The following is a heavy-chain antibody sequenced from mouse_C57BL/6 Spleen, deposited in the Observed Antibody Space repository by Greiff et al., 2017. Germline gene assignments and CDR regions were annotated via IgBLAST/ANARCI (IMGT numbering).Heavy chain of an antibody. D-gene: IGHD1-1*01. CDR3: AKSCYGSSHWNFEG. J-gene: IGHJ1*03. CDR1: GYTFTSYW. Sequence: QVQLQQPGTELVKPGASVKLSCKASGYTFTSYWMPWVKQRPGQGLEWIGNINPSNGGTNYNEKFKSKATLTVDKSSSTAYMQLSSLTSEDSAVFYCAKSCYGSSHWNFEGWGTGTTVT. CDR2: INPSNGGT. V-gene: IGHV1-53*01.